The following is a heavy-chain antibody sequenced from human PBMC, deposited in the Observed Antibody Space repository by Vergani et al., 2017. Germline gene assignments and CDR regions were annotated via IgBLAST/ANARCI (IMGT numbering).Heavy chain of an antibody. Sequence: QVRLQESGPGLVKPSETLSLTCSVSGGSMSGYYWGWIRQPPGKGLEWIASIYYSGSTYYNPSLKSRVTISVDTSKNQFSLKLSSVTAADTAVYFCARHSXVEWLVKLGWIDPWGQGILVTVSS. D-gene: IGHD6-19*01. CDR3: ARHSXVEWLVKLGWIDP. V-gene: IGHV4-39*01. CDR2: IYYSGST. J-gene: IGHJ5*02. CDR1: GGSMSGYY.